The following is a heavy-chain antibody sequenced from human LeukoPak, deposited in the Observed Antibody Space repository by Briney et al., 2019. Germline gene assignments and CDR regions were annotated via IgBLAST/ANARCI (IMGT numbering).Heavy chain of an antibody. CDR2: IIPIFGTA. V-gene: IGHV1-69*06. J-gene: IGHJ3*02. CDR1: GYTFTSYD. CDR3: AEEKAEGWELKRGAFDI. Sequence: SVKVSCKASGYTFTSYDINWVRQATGQGLEWMGGIIPIFGTANYAQKFQGRVTITADKSTSTAYMELSSLRSEDTAVYYCAEEKAEGWELKRGAFDIWGQGTMVTVSS. D-gene: IGHD1-26*01.